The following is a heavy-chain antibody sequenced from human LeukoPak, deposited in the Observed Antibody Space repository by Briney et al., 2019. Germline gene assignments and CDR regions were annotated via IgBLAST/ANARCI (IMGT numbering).Heavy chain of an antibody. Sequence: GESLKISCKGSGYSFTNYWIAWVRQMPGRGLELMGIISPGDSQTIYSPSFQGQVTISADKSVNTAFLQWSSLDASDTAMYYCARPISSWYENPFSIWGLGTMVTVSS. V-gene: IGHV5-51*01. CDR2: ISPGDSQT. D-gene: IGHD6-13*01. CDR1: GYSFTNYW. CDR3: ARPISSWYENPFSI. J-gene: IGHJ3*02.